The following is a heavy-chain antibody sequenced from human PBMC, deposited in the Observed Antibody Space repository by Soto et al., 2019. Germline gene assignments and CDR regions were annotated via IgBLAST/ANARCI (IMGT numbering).Heavy chain of an antibody. CDR1: NGYINSGGFY. V-gene: IGHV4-31*03. CDR3: ARGGIAGHWFAP. CDR2: IFHSGST. Sequence: QVQLQESGPGLLKPSQTLSLTCNVSNGYINSGGFYWSWIRQHPGKGLEWIGYIFHSGSTLYNPSLTSRVSLSADTSKNQLSLNLRSVTVADTAVYYCARGGIAGHWFAPWGQGILVTVSS. D-gene: IGHD6-13*01. J-gene: IGHJ5*02.